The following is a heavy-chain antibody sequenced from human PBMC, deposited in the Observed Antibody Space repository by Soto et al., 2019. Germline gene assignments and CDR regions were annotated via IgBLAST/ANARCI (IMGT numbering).Heavy chain of an antibody. Sequence: PGESLKISCKGSGYSFAGYWITWVRQKPGKGLEWMGRIDPSDSQTYYSPSFRGHVTISVTKSITTVFLQWSSLRASDTALYYCTRPYCGTNSCHNWFDLWGQGTLVTVSS. D-gene: IGHD2-21*01. CDR2: IDPSDSQT. J-gene: IGHJ5*02. V-gene: IGHV5-10-1*01. CDR3: TRPYCGTNSCHNWFDL. CDR1: GYSFAGYW.